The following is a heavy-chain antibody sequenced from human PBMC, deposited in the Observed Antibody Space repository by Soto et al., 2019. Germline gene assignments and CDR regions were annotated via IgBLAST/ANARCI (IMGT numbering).Heavy chain of an antibody. J-gene: IGHJ6*02. CDR3: AMLGGWSGGSSGMDV. Sequence: EVQLVESGGGLVQPGGSLRLSCAASGLIFSDYHMDWVRQAPGKGLEGVGRIRRKANSYTTEYAASVKGRFTISRDDSKISLYLQMNSLKSEDTAVYYCAMLGGWSGGSSGMDVWGQGTTVTVSS. D-gene: IGHD6-19*01. CDR1: GLIFSDYH. V-gene: IGHV3-72*01. CDR2: IRRKANSYTT.